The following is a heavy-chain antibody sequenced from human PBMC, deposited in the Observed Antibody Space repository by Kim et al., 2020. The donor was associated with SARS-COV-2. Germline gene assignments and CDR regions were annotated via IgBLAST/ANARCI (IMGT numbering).Heavy chain of an antibody. V-gene: IGHV3-11*04. Sequence: TIYYADSVKGRFTISRDNAKNSLYLQMNSLRAEDTAVYYCARESRGGDYWGQGTLVTVSS. CDR2: TI. CDR3: ARESRGGDY. J-gene: IGHJ4*02.